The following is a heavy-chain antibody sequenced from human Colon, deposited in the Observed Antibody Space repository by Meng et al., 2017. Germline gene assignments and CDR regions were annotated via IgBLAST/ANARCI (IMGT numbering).Heavy chain of an antibody. D-gene: IGHD3-16*01. CDR3: ARGYRGSTYFAY. CDR1: CYSVTTTLSS. CDR2: IYDNGYT. Sequence: QLQLQEFGSRLVKPTQTLSLTCAVSCYSVTTTLSSWSWIRQSPGKGLEWIGNIYDNGYTYYSPSLRSRVTISVNRSNNQFSLNLNSVTAADTAVYFCARGYRGSTYFAYWGQGILVTVSS. V-gene: IGHV4-30-2*06. J-gene: IGHJ4*02.